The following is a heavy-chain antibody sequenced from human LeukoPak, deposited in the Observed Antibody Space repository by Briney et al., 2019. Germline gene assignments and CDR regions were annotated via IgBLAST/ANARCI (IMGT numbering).Heavy chain of an antibody. V-gene: IGHV4-34*01. D-gene: IGHD3-9*01. Sequence: PSETLSLTCAVYGVSFSGYYWSWIRQPPGKGLEWIGEINHSGSTNYNPSLESRVTLSLDTSKDQFSLKLSSVTAADTAVYYCARAYILRYVDWLSSNWFDPWGQGTLVTVSS. J-gene: IGHJ5*02. CDR1: GVSFSGYY. CDR3: ARAYILRYVDWLSSNWFDP. CDR2: INHSGST.